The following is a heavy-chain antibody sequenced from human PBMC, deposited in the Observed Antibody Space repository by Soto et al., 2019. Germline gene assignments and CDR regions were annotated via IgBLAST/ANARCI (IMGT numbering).Heavy chain of an antibody. D-gene: IGHD6-13*01. CDR3: VGDYSLGFDY. CDR2: IWSASNI. J-gene: IGHJ4*02. V-gene: IGHV3-48*02. CDR1: GFTFSSYS. Sequence: EVQLVESGGGLAQPGGSLRLSCAASGFTFSSYSVNWVRQAPGKGLEWVSNIWSASNINYADSVKGRFTVSRDNAKCSMSLQMNGLRDEDTAVYYCVGDYSLGFDYWGQGILVTVSS.